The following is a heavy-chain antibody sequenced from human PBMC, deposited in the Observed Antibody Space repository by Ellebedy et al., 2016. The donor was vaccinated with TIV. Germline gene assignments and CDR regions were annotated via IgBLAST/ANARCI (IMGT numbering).Heavy chain of an antibody. V-gene: IGHV4-34*01. J-gene: IGHJ4*02. CDR3: ARGVPSYTSCYVDY. CDR1: GGSFSGYY. Sequence: MPGGSLRLSCAVYGGSFSGYYWSWIRQPPGKGLEWIGEINHSGNTNYTPSLKSRLTISVDTSKNQFSLQLSSVTAADTAVYHCARGVPSYTSCYVDYWGQGTLVTVSS. D-gene: IGHD2-2*01. CDR2: INHSGNT.